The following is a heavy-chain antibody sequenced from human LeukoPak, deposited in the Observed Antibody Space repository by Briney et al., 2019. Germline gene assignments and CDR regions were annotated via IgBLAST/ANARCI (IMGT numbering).Heavy chain of an antibody. V-gene: IGHV5-51*01. CDR2: IYPGDSDS. J-gene: IGHJ6*02. D-gene: IGHD3-10*01. Sequence: GESLKISCKASGYIFSTYWIGWVRQMPGKGLEWMGIIYPGDSDSRYSPSLQGQVTISVDRSNSTAYLQLSTLKASDTAIYYCASRAYYYYGLDVWGQGTTVTVSS. CDR3: ASRAYYYYGLDV. CDR1: GYIFSTYW.